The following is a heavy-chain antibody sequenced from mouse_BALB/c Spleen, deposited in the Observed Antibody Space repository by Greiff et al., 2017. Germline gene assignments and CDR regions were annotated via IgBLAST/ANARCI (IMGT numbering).Heavy chain of an antibody. D-gene: IGHD1-1*01. J-gene: IGHJ3*01. CDR3: TPYGSSFAY. CDR1: GYTFTDYE. V-gene: IGHV1-15*01. CDR2: IDPETGGT. Sequence: VQLQQSGAELVRPGASVTLSCKASGYTFTDYEMHWVKQTPVHGLAWIGAIDPETGGTAYNQKFKGKATLTADKSSSTAYMELRSLTSEDSAVYYCTPYGSSFAYWGQGTLVTVSA.